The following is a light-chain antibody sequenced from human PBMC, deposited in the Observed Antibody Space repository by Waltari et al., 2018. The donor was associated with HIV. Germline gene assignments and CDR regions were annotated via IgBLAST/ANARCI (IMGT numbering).Light chain of an antibody. CDR1: QSVLYSSYNSHY. J-gene: IGKJ1*01. V-gene: IGKV4-1*01. CDR2: CAS. CDR3: PHYHSSPPP. Sequence: DIVMTQSPASLAVSLGARATINCKSSQSVLYSSYNSHYLAWYQQKPGQSPKRLVSCASTRESEVPDRFSGSGSRTDFTLTIRSLQAEDVAVYYCPHYHSSPPPFRQGTKVEIK.